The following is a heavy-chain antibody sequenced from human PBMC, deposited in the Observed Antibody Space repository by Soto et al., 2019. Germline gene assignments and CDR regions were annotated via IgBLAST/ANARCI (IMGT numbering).Heavy chain of an antibody. V-gene: IGHV3-11*03. J-gene: IGHJ5*02. D-gene: IGHD5-12*01. CDR3: AEWYRGS. Sequence: DWTGGSLRLSCAASGFTFSDYYMSWIRQAPGKGLEWVSYISGTSSYTNYADSVRGRFTISRDNAKNSLYLQMNSLRAEDTAVYYCAEWYRGSWVQGILVTVSS. CDR1: GFTFSDYY. CDR2: ISGTSSYT.